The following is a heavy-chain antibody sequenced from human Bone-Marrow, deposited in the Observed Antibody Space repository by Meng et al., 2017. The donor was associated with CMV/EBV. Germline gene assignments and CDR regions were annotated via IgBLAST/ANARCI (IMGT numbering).Heavy chain of an antibody. J-gene: IGHJ4*02. CDR1: GFTFSSYW. D-gene: IGHD5-18*01. Sequence: GASLKISCAASGFTFSSYWMGWVRQAAGKGLEWVGSINQDGSETYYVDPVKGRFTISRDNAKNPLYLQMNSLRAEDTAVYYWARGPQLFDYWAQGTLVTVSS. V-gene: IGHV3-7*01. CDR3: ARGPQLFDY. CDR2: INQDGSET.